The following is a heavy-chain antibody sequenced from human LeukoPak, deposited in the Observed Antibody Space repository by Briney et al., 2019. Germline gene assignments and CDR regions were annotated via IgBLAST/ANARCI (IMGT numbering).Heavy chain of an antibody. CDR1: GFTFSKYW. CDR2: IKEDGSQI. D-gene: IGHD6-19*01. Sequence: GGSLRLSCAGTGFTFSKYWMNRGCQAPGKGLEWVANIKEDGSQIYYADSVKGRFTISRDNPKNSVSLQMNSLRAEDTAVYYCAGSSGWLFDYWGQGTLVAVSS. CDR3: AGSSGWLFDY. V-gene: IGHV3-7*01. J-gene: IGHJ4*02.